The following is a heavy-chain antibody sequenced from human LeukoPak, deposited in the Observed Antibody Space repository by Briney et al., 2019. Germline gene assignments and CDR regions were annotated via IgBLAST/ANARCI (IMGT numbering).Heavy chain of an antibody. D-gene: IGHD4-23*01. J-gene: IGHJ5*02. CDR2: INTSGGST. CDR3: ARSQGGNTLWFDP. Sequence: ASVKVSCKASGYTFTSFYMHWVRQAPGQGLEWMGIINTSGGSTTYAQKFQGRVSMTRDTSTSTVYLEVSSLRSEDTAVYYCARSQGGNTLWFDPWGQGTLVTVSS. CDR1: GYTFTSFY. V-gene: IGHV1-46*01.